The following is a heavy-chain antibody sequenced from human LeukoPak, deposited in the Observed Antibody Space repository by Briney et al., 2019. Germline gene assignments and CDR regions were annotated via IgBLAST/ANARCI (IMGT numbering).Heavy chain of an antibody. Sequence: SVKVSCKASGGTFSSYAISWVRQAPGQGLEWMGGIIPIFGTANYAQKFQGRVTITTDESTSTAYMELSSLRSEDTAVYYCARRVTIFGVVTEEAFDIRGQGTMVTVSS. D-gene: IGHD3-3*01. CDR3: ARRVTIFGVVTEEAFDI. J-gene: IGHJ3*02. V-gene: IGHV1-69*05. CDR1: GGTFSSYA. CDR2: IIPIFGTA.